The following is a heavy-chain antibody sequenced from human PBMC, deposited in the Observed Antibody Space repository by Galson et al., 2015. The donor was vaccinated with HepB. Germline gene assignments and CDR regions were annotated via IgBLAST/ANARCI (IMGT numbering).Heavy chain of an antibody. J-gene: IGHJ4*02. CDR2: IKHDGSQK. CDR3: ARVNNEWLRAYTYTYPKFVSFDY. CDR1: GFTFTTSW. V-gene: IGHV3-7*03. D-gene: IGHD5-12*01. Sequence: SLRLSCAASGFTFTTSWMSWVRQAPGKGLEWVATIKHDGSQKFYVDSVKGRFTISRDNAKDSVFLQMSSLRAADTAVYYCARVNNEWLRAYTYTYPKFVSFDYWGQGILVTVSS.